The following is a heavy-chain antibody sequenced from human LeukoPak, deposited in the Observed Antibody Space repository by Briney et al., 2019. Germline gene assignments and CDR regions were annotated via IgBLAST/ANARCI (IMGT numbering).Heavy chain of an antibody. V-gene: IGHV1-18*04. Sequence: ASVKVSCKASGYTFTGYYMHWVRQAPGQGLEWMGWISAYNGNTKYAQKFQGRVTMTTDTSTSTAYMELRSLRSDDTAVYYCARGSPPRIYYDNSGYYSFYFDSWGQGTLVTVSS. CDR3: ARGSPPRIYYDNSGYYSFYFDS. CDR2: ISAYNGNT. D-gene: IGHD3-22*01. J-gene: IGHJ4*02. CDR1: GYTFTGYY.